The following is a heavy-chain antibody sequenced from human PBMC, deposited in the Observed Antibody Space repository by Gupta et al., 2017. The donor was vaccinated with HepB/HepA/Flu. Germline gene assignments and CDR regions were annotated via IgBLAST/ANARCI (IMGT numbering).Heavy chain of an antibody. CDR3: ARRGKWELLPGSGFDP. CDR1: GGSISSRSYY. D-gene: IGHD1-26*01. J-gene: IGHJ5*02. Sequence: QLQLPESGPGLVKPSETLSLTCPVPGGSISSRSYYWGWIRQPPGTGLEWIGSIYDSGSTYYNPSLKSRVTISVDTSKNQLSLKLSSVTAADTAVYYCARRGKWELLPGSGFDPWGQGTLVTVSS. CDR2: IYDSGST. V-gene: IGHV4-39*01.